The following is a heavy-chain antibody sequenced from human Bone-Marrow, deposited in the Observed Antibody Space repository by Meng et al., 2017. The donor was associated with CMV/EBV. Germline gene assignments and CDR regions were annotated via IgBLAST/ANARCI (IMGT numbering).Heavy chain of an antibody. Sequence: GGSLRLSCAGSGFIFSTYVMSWIRQAPGKGLEWVANTKGDESDKHYLDSVKGRFTISRDTAKNSVYLQMNNLRVEDTAVYYCARDWPAPFDFWGQGTVVTVSS. V-gene: IGHV3-7*01. D-gene: IGHD2-15*01. J-gene: IGHJ4*02. CDR3: ARDWPAPFDF. CDR1: GFIFSTYV. CDR2: TKGDESDK.